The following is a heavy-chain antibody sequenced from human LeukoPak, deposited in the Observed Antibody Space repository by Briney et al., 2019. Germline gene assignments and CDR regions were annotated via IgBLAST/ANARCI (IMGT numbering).Heavy chain of an antibody. Sequence: SETLSLTCAVYGWSFSGYYWSWIRQPPGKGLEWIGEINHSGSTDYNPSLKSRVTITVDTSKNQSSLRLSSVTAADTAVYYCARRYGSGSSGTFDYWGQGTLVTLSS. V-gene: IGHV4-34*01. CDR1: GWSFSGYY. J-gene: IGHJ4*02. CDR3: ARRYGSGSSGTFDY. CDR2: INHSGST. D-gene: IGHD3-10*01.